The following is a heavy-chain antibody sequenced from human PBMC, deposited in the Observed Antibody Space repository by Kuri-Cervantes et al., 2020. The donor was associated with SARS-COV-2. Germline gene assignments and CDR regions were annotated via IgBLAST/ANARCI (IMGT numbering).Heavy chain of an antibody. CDR2: IYTSGST. CDR3: ARGYSSGWPGFFDC. Sequence: SETLSLTCTVSGGSISSHCWSWIRQPPGKGLEWIGYIYTSGSTNYNPSLKSRVTMSVDTSKNQFSLKLSSVTAADTAVYYCARGYSSGWPGFFDCWGQGTLVTVSS. J-gene: IGHJ4*02. CDR1: GGSISSHC. V-gene: IGHV4-4*08. D-gene: IGHD6-19*01.